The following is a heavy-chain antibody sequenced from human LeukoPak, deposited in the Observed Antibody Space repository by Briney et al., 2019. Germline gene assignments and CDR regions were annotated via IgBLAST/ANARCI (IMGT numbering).Heavy chain of an antibody. CDR3: AGVCGPSGGYSYGPPGYSGYDCSDY. Sequence: EASVKVSCKASGGTFSSYAISWVRQAPGQGLEWMGRIIPILGIANYAQKFQGRVTITADKSTSTAYMELSSLRSEDTAVYYCAGVCGPSGGYSYGPPGYSGYDCSDYWGQGTLVTVSS. V-gene: IGHV1-69*04. CDR2: IIPILGIA. J-gene: IGHJ4*02. CDR1: GGTFSSYA. D-gene: IGHD5-12*01.